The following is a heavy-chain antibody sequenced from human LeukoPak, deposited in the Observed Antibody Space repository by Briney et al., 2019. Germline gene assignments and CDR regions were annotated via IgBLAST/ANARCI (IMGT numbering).Heavy chain of an antibody. CDR1: CGSISSGSYY. J-gene: IGHJ4*02. CDR2: IYTSGST. D-gene: IGHD3-22*01. CDR3: ASGLYYYDSSGYNFDY. V-gene: IGHV4-61*02. Sequence: SETLSLTCIVSCGSISSGSYYWSWIRQPAGKGLEWIGRIYTSGSTNYNPSLKSRVTISVDTSKNQFSLKLSSVTAADTAVYYCASGLYYYDSSGYNFDYWGQGTLVTVSS.